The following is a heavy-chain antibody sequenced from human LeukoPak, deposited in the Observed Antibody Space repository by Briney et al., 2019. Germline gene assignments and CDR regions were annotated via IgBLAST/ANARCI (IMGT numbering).Heavy chain of an antibody. CDR1: RFTVTNSW. CDR3: ARDTDGSLDY. Sequence: PGGSLRLSCAASRFTVTNSWMAWVRQAPGKGLEWVANIKQDGSTKHYADSLKGRFTISRDNPKNSLSLQMNSLRADDTALYYCARDTDGSLDYWGQGILVTVAS. V-gene: IGHV3-7*01. CDR2: IKQDGSTK. D-gene: IGHD1-26*01. J-gene: IGHJ4*02.